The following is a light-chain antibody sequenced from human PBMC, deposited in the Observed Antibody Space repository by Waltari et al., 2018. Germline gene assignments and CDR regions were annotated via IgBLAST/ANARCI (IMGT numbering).Light chain of an antibody. V-gene: IGKV1-8*01. CDR1: QGISSY. CDR2: ASS. CDR3: QQYYSYPLT. Sequence: AIRMTQSPSSFSASTGDRVTITCRASQGISSYLAWYQQKPGKAPKLLSYASSTLHSGVPSRFSGSGSWTDFTLTISCLQSEDFATYYCQQYYSYPLTFGGGTKVEIK. J-gene: IGKJ4*01.